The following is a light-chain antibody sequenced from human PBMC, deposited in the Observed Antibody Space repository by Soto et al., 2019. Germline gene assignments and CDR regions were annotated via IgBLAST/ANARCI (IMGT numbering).Light chain of an antibody. V-gene: IGLV1-40*01. CDR1: SSNIGAGYD. CDR3: QSYDSSLSVGVV. Sequence: QSVLTQPPSVSGAPGQRVTISCTGSSSNIGAGYDVHWYQQLPGTAPKLPIYGNSNRPSGVPDRFSGSKSGTSASLAITGLQAEDEADYYCQSYDSSLSVGVVFGGGTKLTVL. CDR2: GNS. J-gene: IGLJ2*01.